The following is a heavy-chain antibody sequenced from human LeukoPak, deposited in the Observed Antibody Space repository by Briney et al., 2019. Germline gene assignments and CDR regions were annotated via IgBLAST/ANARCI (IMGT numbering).Heavy chain of an antibody. J-gene: IGHJ6*02. V-gene: IGHV6-1*01. CDR3: ARDTYSSGWYTYYYYYGMDV. CDR2: TYYRSKWYN. Sequence: SQTLSLTCAISGDSVSSNSAAWNWIRQSPSRGLEWLGRTYYRSKWYNDYAVSVKSRITINPDTSKNQFSLQLNSVTPEDTAVYYCARDTYSSGWYTYYYYYGMDVWGQGTTVTVSS. CDR1: GDSVSSNSAA. D-gene: IGHD6-19*01.